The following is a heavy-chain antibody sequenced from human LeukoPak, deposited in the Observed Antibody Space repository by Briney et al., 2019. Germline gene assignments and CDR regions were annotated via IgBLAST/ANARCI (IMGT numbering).Heavy chain of an antibody. Sequence: GAPVKVSCKASGYTFTTYDINWVRQATGQGLEWMGWMNPNSGNTGYAQKFQGRVTMTRNTSMSTAYMELSSLRSEDTAVYYCARANYYGSGKKDLDYWGQGTLVTVSS. D-gene: IGHD3-10*01. CDR3: ARANYYGSGKKDLDY. CDR2: MNPNSGNT. J-gene: IGHJ4*02. V-gene: IGHV1-8*01. CDR1: GYTFTTYD.